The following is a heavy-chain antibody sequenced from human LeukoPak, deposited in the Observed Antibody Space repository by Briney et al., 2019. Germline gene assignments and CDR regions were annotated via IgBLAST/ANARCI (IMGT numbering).Heavy chain of an antibody. D-gene: IGHD6-13*01. V-gene: IGHV5-51*01. CDR2: IYPGDSDT. J-gene: IGHJ5*02. Sequence: GESLKISCKGSGYSFTSNWIGWVRQTPGKGLEWMGIIYPGDSDTRYSPSFQGQVTISADKSITTAYLQWSSLKASDTAMYYCARVTGSSWWKSGFDPWGQGTLVTVSS. CDR3: ARVTGSSWWKSGFDP. CDR1: GYSFTSNW.